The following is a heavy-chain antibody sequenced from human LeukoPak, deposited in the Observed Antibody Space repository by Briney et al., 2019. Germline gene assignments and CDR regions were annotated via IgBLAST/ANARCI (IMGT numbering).Heavy chain of an antibody. CDR3: AKGLYDSSGYYHY. J-gene: IGHJ4*02. CDR1: GFTFSSYW. D-gene: IGHD3-22*01. V-gene: IGHV3-74*01. CDR2: INSDGSST. Sequence: PGGSLRLSCAASGFTFSSYWMHWVRQAPGKGLVWVSRINSDGSSTSYADSVKGRFTISRDNAKNTLYLQMNSLRADDTAVYYCAKGLYDSSGYYHYWGQGTLVTVSS.